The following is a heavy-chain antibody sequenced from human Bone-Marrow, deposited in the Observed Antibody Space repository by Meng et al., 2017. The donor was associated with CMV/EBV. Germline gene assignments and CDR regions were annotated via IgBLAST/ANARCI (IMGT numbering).Heavy chain of an antibody. Sequence: GESLKISCAASGFTVSTTYMSWVRQAPGKGLEWVSVIYSGGNTNYADSVKGRFTISRDNSKNTLYLQMNSLRAEDTAVYYCATQVKVPAAPWYWGQGTLVPVYS. V-gene: IGHV3-53*01. D-gene: IGHD2-2*01. CDR1: GFTVSTTY. CDR3: ATQVKVPAAPWY. CDR2: IYSGGNT. J-gene: IGHJ4*02.